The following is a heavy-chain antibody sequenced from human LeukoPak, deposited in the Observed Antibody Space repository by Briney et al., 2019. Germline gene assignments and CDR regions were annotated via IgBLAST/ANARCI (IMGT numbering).Heavy chain of an antibody. D-gene: IGHD1-14*01. CDR1: GFTFSSHW. J-gene: IGHJ5*02. Sequence: PGGSLRLSCAASGFTFSSHWMSWVRQAPGKGLEWVANIKQDGSEKYYVDSVKGRFTISRDNAKNSLYLQMNSLRAEDTAVYYCAREENQFDPWGQGTLVTVSS. CDR3: AREENQFDP. V-gene: IGHV3-7*01. CDR2: IKQDGSEK.